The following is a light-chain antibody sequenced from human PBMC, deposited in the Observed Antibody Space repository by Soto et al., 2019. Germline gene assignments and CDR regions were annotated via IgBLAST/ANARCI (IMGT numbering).Light chain of an antibody. CDR2: GAS. CDR1: QSVSSN. Sequence: EIVMTQSPATLSVSPGERATLSCRASQSVSSNLAWYQQKPGQAPRLLIYGASTRAPGIPARFSGSRSGTDXXLTXXSMQSQDFAXYYCQQYNNWPPSFGQGTKLEIK. V-gene: IGKV3-15*01. CDR3: QQYNNWPPS. J-gene: IGKJ2*01.